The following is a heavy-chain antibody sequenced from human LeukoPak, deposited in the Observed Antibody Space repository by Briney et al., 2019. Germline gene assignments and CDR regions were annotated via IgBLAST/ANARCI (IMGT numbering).Heavy chain of an antibody. Sequence: ASVKVSCKASGYTLTGYYIHWVRQAPGQGLEWMGWINPNSGGTNYAQKFQGRVTMTRDTSISTAYMELSRLRSDDTAVYYCARDWLAYCGGDCYSDYYYYMDVWGKGTTVTVSS. CDR2: INPNSGGT. CDR3: ARDWLAYCGGDCYSDYYYYMDV. V-gene: IGHV1-2*02. CDR1: GYTLTGYY. D-gene: IGHD2-21*02. J-gene: IGHJ6*03.